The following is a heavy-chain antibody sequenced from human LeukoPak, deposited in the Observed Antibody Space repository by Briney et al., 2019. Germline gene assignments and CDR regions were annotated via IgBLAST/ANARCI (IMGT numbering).Heavy chain of an antibody. J-gene: IGHJ6*02. CDR1: GYTFTSYA. V-gene: IGHV1-3*01. CDR3: ASTTPGQWLSPIYYYYYYGMDV. Sequence: GASVKVSCKASGYTFTSYAMHWVRQAPGQRLEWMGWINAGNGNTKYSQKFQGRVTITRDTSASTAYMELSSLRSEDTAVYYCASTTPGQWLSPIYYYYYYGMDVWGQGTTVTVSS. CDR2: INAGNGNT. D-gene: IGHD6-19*01.